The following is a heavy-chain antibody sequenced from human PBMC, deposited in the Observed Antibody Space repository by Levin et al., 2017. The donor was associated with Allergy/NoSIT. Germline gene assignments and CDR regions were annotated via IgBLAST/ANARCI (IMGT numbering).Heavy chain of an antibody. J-gene: IGHJ4*02. CDR2: IYSDGST. V-gene: IGHV3-53*01. CDR3: VVTDEHRFDC. D-gene: IGHD2-21*02. Sequence: GGSLRLSCAASGFIVSRNSMSWVRQAPGKGLEWVSFIYSDGSTFSADSVKGRFTISRDNSKNTLYLQMNNLRVEDTALYYCVVTDEHRFDCWGQGTLVTVSS. CDR1: GFIVSRNS.